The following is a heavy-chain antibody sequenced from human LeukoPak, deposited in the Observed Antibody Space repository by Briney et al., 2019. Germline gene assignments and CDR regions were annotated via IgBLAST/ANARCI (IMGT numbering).Heavy chain of an antibody. Sequence: SETLSLTCAVYGGSFSGYYWSWIRQPPGKGLEWIGEINHSGSTNYSPSLKSRVTISVDTSKNQFSLKLSSVTAADTAVYYCARGPRYRTSWFDPWGQGTLVTVSS. V-gene: IGHV4-34*01. CDR2: INHSGST. CDR3: ARGPRYRTSWFDP. J-gene: IGHJ5*02. D-gene: IGHD1-26*01. CDR1: GGSFSGYY.